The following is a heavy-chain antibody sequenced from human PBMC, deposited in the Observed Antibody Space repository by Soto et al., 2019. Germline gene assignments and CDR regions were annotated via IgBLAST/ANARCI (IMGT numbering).Heavy chain of an antibody. J-gene: IGHJ3*02. CDR2: IYYSGST. V-gene: IGHV4-31*03. Sequence: TLSLPCPVSGCSSSSGGYYWSWIRQHPGKGLEWIGYIYYSGSTYYNPSLKSRVTISVDTSKNQFSLELSSVTVADTAVYYCARDKSGYGPATAFDIWGQGTMVTVSS. D-gene: IGHD5-12*01. CDR3: ARDKSGYGPATAFDI. CDR1: GCSSSSGGYY.